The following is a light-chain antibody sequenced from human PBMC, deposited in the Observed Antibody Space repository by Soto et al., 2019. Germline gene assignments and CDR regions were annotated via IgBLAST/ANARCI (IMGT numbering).Light chain of an antibody. CDR2: STN. J-gene: IGLJ3*02. Sequence: QTVVTQEPSFSVSPGGTVTLTCGLTSGSVSTTYYPSWYQQTPGQAPRTLIYSTNTRSSGVPGRFSGSILGNRAALTITGAQADDEGHYYCMLYMGSGIWVFGGGTKVTVL. CDR3: MLYMGSGIWV. CDR1: SGSVSTTYY. V-gene: IGLV8-61*01.